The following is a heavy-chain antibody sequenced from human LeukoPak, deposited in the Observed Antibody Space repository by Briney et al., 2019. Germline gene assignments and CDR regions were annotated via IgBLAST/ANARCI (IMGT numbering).Heavy chain of an antibody. CDR3: ARGVQLLSHY. D-gene: IGHD2-2*01. V-gene: IGHV1-46*01. J-gene: IGHJ4*02. CDR1: GYTLTSYY. CDR2: INPSGGST. Sequence: ASVKVSCKASGYTLTSYYMHWVRQARGQGLEWMGIINPSGGSTSYAQKFQGRVTMTRDTTTSTVYMELSSLRSAETAVYYSARGVQLLSHYWGQGTLVTVSS.